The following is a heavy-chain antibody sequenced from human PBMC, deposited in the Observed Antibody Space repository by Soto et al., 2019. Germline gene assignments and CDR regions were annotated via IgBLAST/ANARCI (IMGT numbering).Heavy chain of an antibody. Sequence: ASVKVSCKASGCILETYPIHWLRQAPGQTLEWLGCINPGDDNTRYSQKFQGRVTISRETSANTAYLEVSSLRSEDTALYFCARHRRSGSLPHWDYWGQGTLVTVSS. CDR2: INPGDDNT. CDR3: ARHRRSGSLPHWDY. CDR1: GCILETYP. V-gene: IGHV1-3*01. D-gene: IGHD3-10*01. J-gene: IGHJ4*02.